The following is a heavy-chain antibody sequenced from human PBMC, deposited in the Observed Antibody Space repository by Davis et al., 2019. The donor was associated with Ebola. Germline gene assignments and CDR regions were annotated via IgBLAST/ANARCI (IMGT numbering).Heavy chain of an antibody. CDR2: IWCDGSNT. Sequence: PGGSLRLSCAASGFTFSSYSMNWVRQAPGKGLEWVAVIWCDGSNTYYADSVKGRFTISRDNSKNTLYLQMNSLRAEDTAVYYCARDIDNISGCRYWSQGTLVTVSS. V-gene: IGHV3-33*08. J-gene: IGHJ4*01. D-gene: IGHD6-19*01. CDR1: GFTFSSYS. CDR3: ARDIDNISGCRY.